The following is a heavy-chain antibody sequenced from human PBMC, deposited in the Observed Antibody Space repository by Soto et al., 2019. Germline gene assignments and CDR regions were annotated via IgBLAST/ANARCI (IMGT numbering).Heavy chain of an antibody. Sequence: QVQLQESGPGLVKPSQTLSLTCTVSGGSISSGGYYWSWIRQHPGKGLEWIGYIYYSGSTYSNPSLKSRVTISVDTSKNQFSLKLSSVTAADTAVYYCARDLAVVSYLTRDSIAFDIWGQGTMVTVSS. CDR3: ARDLAVVSYLTRDSIAFDI. D-gene: IGHD2-21*01. CDR2: IYYSGST. V-gene: IGHV4-31*03. CDR1: GGSISSGGYY. J-gene: IGHJ3*02.